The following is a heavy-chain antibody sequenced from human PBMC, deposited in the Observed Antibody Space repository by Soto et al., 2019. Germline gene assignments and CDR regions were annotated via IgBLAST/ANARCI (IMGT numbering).Heavy chain of an antibody. V-gene: IGHV6-1*01. J-gene: IGHJ3*02. D-gene: IGHD3-16*01. CDR2: TYYRSKWYN. Sequence: PSQTLSLTCAVSGDSVSSNSAAWNWIRQSPSRGLEWLGRTYYRSKWYNDYAVSVKSRITINPDTSKNQFSLQLNSVTPEDTAVYYCSRGQAYDYVWGTIIPAGIDIWGQGRMVTV. CDR3: SRGQAYDYVWGTIIPAGIDI. CDR1: GDSVSSNSAA.